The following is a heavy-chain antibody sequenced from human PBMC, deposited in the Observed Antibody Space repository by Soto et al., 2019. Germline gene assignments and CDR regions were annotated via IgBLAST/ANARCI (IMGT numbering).Heavy chain of an antibody. CDR3: ARAPLQLLWFGELPHNWFDP. J-gene: IGHJ5*02. D-gene: IGHD3-10*01. Sequence: SETLSLTCTVSGGSISSSSYYWGWIRQPPGKGLEWIGSIYYSGSTYYNPSLKSRVTISVDTSKNQFSLKLSSVTAADTAVYYCARAPLQLLWFGELPHNWFDPWGQGTLVTVSS. CDR1: GGSISSSSYY. CDR2: IYYSGST. V-gene: IGHV4-39*01.